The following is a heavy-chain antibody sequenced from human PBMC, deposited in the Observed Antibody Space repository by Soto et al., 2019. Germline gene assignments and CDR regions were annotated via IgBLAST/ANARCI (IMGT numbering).Heavy chain of an antibody. CDR3: ARLSDVFGAFDI. CDR1: GGPIRSSTYY. D-gene: IGHD3-16*01. J-gene: IGHJ3*02. V-gene: IGHV4-39*01. CDR2: IYYSGST. Sequence: PSETLSLTCSVSGGPIRSSTYYWGWIRQPPGKGLEWIGSIYYSGSTYYNPSLKSRVTISVDTSKNQFSLRLSSVTAADTAVYYCARLSDVFGAFDIWGQGTMVTVSS.